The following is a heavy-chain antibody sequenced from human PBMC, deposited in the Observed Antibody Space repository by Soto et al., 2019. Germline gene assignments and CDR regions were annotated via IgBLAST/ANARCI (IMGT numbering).Heavy chain of an antibody. CDR3: ASVRSVAQLERLRY. D-gene: IGHD1-1*01. J-gene: IGHJ4*02. CDR1: GYTFTSYD. Sequence: QVQLLQSGAEVKKPGASVKVSCKASGYTFTSYDINWVRQATGQGLEWMGWMNPNSGNTGYAPKFQGRVTMTRNTSISTAYMELSSLRSEDTAVYYCASVRSVAQLERLRYCGQGTMVTVSS. CDR2: MNPNSGNT. V-gene: IGHV1-8*01.